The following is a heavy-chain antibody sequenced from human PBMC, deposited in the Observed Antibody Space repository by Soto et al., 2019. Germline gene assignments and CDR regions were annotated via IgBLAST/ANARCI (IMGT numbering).Heavy chain of an antibody. Sequence: SETLSLTCAVSGGSISSGGYSWSWIRQPPGKGLEWIGYIYHSGSTYYNPSLKSRVTISVDTSKNQFSLKLSSVTAADTAVYYCARSMSGSYYHYWGQGTLVTVSS. J-gene: IGHJ4*02. CDR1: GGSISSGGYS. CDR3: ARSMSGSYYHY. D-gene: IGHD1-26*01. V-gene: IGHV4-30-2*05. CDR2: IYHSGST.